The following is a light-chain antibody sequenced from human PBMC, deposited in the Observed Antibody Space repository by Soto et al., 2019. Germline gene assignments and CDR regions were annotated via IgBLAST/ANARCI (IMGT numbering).Light chain of an antibody. V-gene: IGLV2-14*03. J-gene: IGLJ2*01. CDR1: SDVGAYRY. CDR2: DVS. Sequence: QSALTQPASVSGSPGQSITISCTGSDVGAYRYVSWYHQHPGKAPRLMIYDVSNRPSGVSDRFSGSKSGNTASLTISGLQPEDEAYFFCGSYTGGNARVVFGGGTKLTVL. CDR3: GSYTGGNARVV.